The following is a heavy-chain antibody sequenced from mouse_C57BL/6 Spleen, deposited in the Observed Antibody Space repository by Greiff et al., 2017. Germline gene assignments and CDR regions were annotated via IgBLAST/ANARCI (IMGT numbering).Heavy chain of an antibody. CDR2: IDPENGDT. Sequence: VQLQQSGAELVRPGASVKLSCTASGFNIKDDYMHWVKQRPEQGLEWIGWIDPENGDTEYASKFQGKATITADTSSNTAYLQLSSLTSEDTAVYYCTTSRYPGYWGQGTTLTVSS. CDR1: GFNIKDDY. CDR3: TTSRYPGY. V-gene: IGHV14-4*01. D-gene: IGHD1-1*01. J-gene: IGHJ2*01.